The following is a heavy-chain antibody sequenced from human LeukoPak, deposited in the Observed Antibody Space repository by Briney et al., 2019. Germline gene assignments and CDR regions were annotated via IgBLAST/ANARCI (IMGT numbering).Heavy chain of an antibody. V-gene: IGHV3-74*01. J-gene: IGHJ6*02. CDR3: ASYLTSIPSGMDV. CDR1: GFTFSRYW. CDR2: ISTDGSST. D-gene: IGHD2/OR15-2a*01. Sequence: GSLRLSCAASGFTFSRYWMHWLRQAPGKGLVWVSRISTDGSSTTYADSVKGRFTISRDNGRSTLYLQMYSLRAEDTAVYYCASYLTSIPSGMDVWGQGTTVTVSS.